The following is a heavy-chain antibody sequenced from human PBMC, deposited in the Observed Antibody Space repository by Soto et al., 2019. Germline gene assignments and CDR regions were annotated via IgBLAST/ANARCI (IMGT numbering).Heavy chain of an antibody. CDR2: IYRTGST. CDR3: ARRHSSSWYGLDY. V-gene: IGHV4-4*02. CDR1: GGSFTSNNW. Sequence: SETLSLTCAVSGGSFTSNNWWTWVRQPPGQGLEWIGEIYRTGSTNYSPSLKSRVTISLDKSENQFSLKVTSLTAADTAMYYCARRHSSSWYGLDYWGQGTLVTVSS. D-gene: IGHD6-13*01. J-gene: IGHJ4*02.